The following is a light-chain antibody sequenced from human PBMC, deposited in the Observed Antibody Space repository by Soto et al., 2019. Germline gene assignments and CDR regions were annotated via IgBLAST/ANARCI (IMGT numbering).Light chain of an antibody. J-gene: IGKJ4*01. CDR1: QRVSSSS. CDR3: PQYGSSPRI. Sequence: GLTQSPGTLYLYPGERATLSCRASQRVSSSSLAWYQQKPGQAPRLLIYAASSRATGIPDRFSGSGSGTDFTLTIISLEPEDFSVYFCPQYGSSPRIFGGGTRVEIK. V-gene: IGKV3-20*01. CDR2: AAS.